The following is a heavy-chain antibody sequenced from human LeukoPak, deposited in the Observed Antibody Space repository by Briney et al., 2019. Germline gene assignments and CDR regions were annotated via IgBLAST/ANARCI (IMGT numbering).Heavy chain of an antibody. V-gene: IGHV3-11*01. J-gene: IGHJ4*02. Sequence: GGSLRLSCAASGFTFSDYYMSWIRQAPGKGLEWVSYISSSGSTIYYADSVKGRFTISRDNSKNTLYLQMNSLRAEDTAVYYCAMPYELGPGYYFDYWGQGTLVTVSS. CDR3: AMPYELGPGYYFDY. CDR2: ISSSGSTI. D-gene: IGHD1-7*01. CDR1: GFTFSDYY.